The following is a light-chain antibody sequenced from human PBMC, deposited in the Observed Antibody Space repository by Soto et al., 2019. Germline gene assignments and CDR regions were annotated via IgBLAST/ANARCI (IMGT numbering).Light chain of an antibody. J-gene: IGKJ1*01. V-gene: IGKV3-20*01. CDR2: GAS. CDR1: QSVSSNY. Sequence: EIVLTQSPCTLSLSSGERATLSCRASQSVSSNYLAWYQQKPGQAPRLLIYGASSRATGIPDRFSGSGSGTDFTLTISRLEPEDFAVYYCQQYGNSPRTFGQGTKVDIK. CDR3: QQYGNSPRT.